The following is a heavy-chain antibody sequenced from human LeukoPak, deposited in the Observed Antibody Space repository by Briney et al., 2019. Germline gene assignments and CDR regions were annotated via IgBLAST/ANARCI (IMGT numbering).Heavy chain of an antibody. V-gene: IGHV6-1*01. CDR1: GDSISSNSAA. CDR2: TYYRSEWYT. Sequence: SQTLSLTCAISGDSISSNSAAWNWIRQSPSRGLEWLARTYYRSEWYTDYALSLKSRLTINPDTSKNQFTLQLNSVTPEDTAVYYCVRDCHFCMERRAFDYWGQGNLVTVSS. CDR3: VRDCHFCMERRAFDY. D-gene: IGHD2-8*01. J-gene: IGHJ4*02.